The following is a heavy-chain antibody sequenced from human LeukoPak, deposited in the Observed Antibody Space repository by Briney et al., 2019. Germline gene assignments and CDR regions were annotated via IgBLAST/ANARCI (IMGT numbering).Heavy chain of an antibody. CDR2: IYSGGST. CDR1: GFTVSSNY. CDR3: ALSGYSYGYVDY. V-gene: IGHV3-53*01. Sequence: AGGPLRLSCAASGFTVSSNYMSWVRQAPGKGLEWVSVIYSGGSTYYADSVKGRFTISRDNSKNTLYLQMNSLRAEDTAVYYCALSGYSYGYVDYWGQGTLVTVSS. D-gene: IGHD5-18*01. J-gene: IGHJ4*02.